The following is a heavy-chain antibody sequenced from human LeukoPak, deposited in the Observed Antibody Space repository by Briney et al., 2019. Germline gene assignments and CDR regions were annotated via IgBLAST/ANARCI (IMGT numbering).Heavy chain of an antibody. CDR3: ANEYSKGDV. D-gene: IGHD1-26*01. J-gene: IGHJ3*01. Sequence: GGSLRLSCAVSGFTLSEFGMSWVRQAPAKGLEWVSSISDNGGNTYYADSVKGRFTISRDNSKNTLYLQMNSLRLEDAAVYYCANEYSKGDVWGQGTMVTVSS. CDR1: GFTLSEFG. V-gene: IGHV3-23*01. CDR2: ISDNGGNT.